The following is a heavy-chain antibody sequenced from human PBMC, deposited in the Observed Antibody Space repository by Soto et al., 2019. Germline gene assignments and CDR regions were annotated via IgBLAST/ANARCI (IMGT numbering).Heavy chain of an antibody. Sequence: QVQLVQSGAEVKNPRASVKVSCKASGYTFTTYYMHWLRQARGQGLEWMGIITPSSGSTRYEQKFQDRVTMTRDTSTSTVYMELSSLRSEDTAVYYCARAVSTKPAPIDYWGQGTLVTVSS. CDR1: GYTFTTYY. D-gene: IGHD4-17*01. V-gene: IGHV1-46*01. CDR2: ITPSSGST. J-gene: IGHJ4*02. CDR3: ARAVSTKPAPIDY.